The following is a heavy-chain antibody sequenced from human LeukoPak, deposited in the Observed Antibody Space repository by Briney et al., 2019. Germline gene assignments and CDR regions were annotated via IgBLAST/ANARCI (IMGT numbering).Heavy chain of an antibody. J-gene: IGHJ4*02. CDR1: GGSISSYY. V-gene: IGHV4-4*07. CDR2: FYTNGNT. CDR3: ARVDIVMAGFDY. Sequence: TSETLSLTCTVSGGSISSYYWSWIRQPAGKGLEWIGLFYTNGNTNYNPSLKSRVTMSVDTSKNQFSLKLSSVTAADTAVYYCARVDIVMAGFDYWGQGTLVTVSS. D-gene: IGHD5-12*01.